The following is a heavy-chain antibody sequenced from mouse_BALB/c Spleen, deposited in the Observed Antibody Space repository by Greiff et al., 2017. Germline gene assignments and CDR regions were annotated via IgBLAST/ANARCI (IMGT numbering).Heavy chain of an antibody. CDR3: ARRSYVHSPMVYDYDDLFAY. D-gene: IGHD2-4*01. J-gene: IGHJ3*01. V-gene: IGHV1-9*01. CDR1: GYTFSCYW. Sequence: VQLQQSGAELMKPGASVKISCKATGYTFSCYWIEWVKQRPGHGLEWIGEILPGSGSTNYNEKFKGKATFTADTSSNTAYMQLSSLTSEDSAVYYCARRSYVHSPMVYDYDDLFAYWGQGTLVTVSA. CDR2: ILPGSGST.